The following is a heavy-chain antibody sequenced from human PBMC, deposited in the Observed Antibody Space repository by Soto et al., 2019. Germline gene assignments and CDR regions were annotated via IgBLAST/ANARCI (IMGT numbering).Heavy chain of an antibody. CDR1: GFTFSSSG. J-gene: IGHJ6*02. V-gene: IGHV3-30*18. CDR3: AKDKCRSLTGGMDV. CDR2: MPFDGNSK. Sequence: GGSLRLACAASGFTFSSSGMHWVRQGPGKGQEWVAVMPFDGNSKYYADSMKGRFIISGDNSKNTLSLEMNRLTAEDTAVYYCAKDKCRSLTGGMDVRRQGTTVTV. D-gene: IGHD3-9*01.